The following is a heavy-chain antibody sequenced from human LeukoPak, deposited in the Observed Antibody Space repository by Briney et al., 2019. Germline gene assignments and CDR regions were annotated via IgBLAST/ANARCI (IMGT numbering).Heavy chain of an antibody. CDR1: GGSISSSSYY. Sequence: SETLSLTCTVSGGSISSSSYYWGWLRQLPGKGLEWIGSIYYSGSTYYSPSLKSRVTISVDTSKNQFSLELSSVTAAGTAVYYCASHQLLQYFQHWGQGTLVTVSS. J-gene: IGHJ1*01. CDR3: ASHQLLQYFQH. D-gene: IGHD2-2*01. V-gene: IGHV4-39*01. CDR2: IYYSGST.